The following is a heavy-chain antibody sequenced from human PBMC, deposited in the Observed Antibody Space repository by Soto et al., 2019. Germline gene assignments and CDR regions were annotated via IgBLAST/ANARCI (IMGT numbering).Heavy chain of an antibody. J-gene: IGHJ1*01. CDR2: TSYDGSDK. CDR1: GVTFRSYV. CDR3: ARWGTTGGLDV. V-gene: IGHV3-30*19. D-gene: IGHD3-16*01. Sequence: QVQLVESGGGVVQPGTSLRVSCVGSGVTFRSYVIHWVRQAPGKGLEWVALTSYDGSDKYYGSSVRGRFTISRDNSRNTVDLQMDRLRLEDTALYYCARWGTTGGLDVWGQGTLVSVSS.